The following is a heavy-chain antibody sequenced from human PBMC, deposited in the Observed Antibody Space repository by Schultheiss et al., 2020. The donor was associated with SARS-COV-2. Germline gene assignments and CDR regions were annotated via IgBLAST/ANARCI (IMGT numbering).Heavy chain of an antibody. CDR1: GFTFSSYE. J-gene: IGHJ4*02. D-gene: IGHD1-26*01. Sequence: GGSLRLSCAASGFTFSSYEMNWVRQAPGKGLEWVSYISSSGSTIYYADSVTGRFIISRDNSKNTLYLQMNSLRAEDTAVYYCAKDPYSSGSYFDYWGQGTLVTVSS. CDR2: ISSSGSTI. CDR3: AKDPYSSGSYFDY. V-gene: IGHV3-48*03.